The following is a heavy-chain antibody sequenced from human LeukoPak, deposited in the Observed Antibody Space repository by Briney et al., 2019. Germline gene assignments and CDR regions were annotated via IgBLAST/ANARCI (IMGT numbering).Heavy chain of an antibody. CDR3: ARHLMVRGVIPTRYFDY. J-gene: IGHJ4*02. CDR1: GGSFSGYY. V-gene: IGHV4-34*01. CDR2: INHSGST. D-gene: IGHD3-10*01. Sequence: SETLSLTCAVYGGSFSGYYWSWIRQPPGKGLEWIGEINHSGSTNYNPSLKSRVTISVDTSKNQFSLELSSVTAADTAVYYCARHLMVRGVIPTRYFDYWGQGTLVAVSS.